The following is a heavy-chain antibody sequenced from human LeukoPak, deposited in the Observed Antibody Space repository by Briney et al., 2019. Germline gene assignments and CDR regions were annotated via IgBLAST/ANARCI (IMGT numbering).Heavy chain of an antibody. CDR1: GGTFSSYA. V-gene: IGHV1-18*01. J-gene: IGHJ3*02. CDR2: INAYDGDT. Sequence: GASVKVSCKASGGTFSSYAISWVRLAPGHGLEWMGWINAYDGDTTYAQKFQDRVTMTIDTSTNTVYMEMRRLRSDDTGVYYCAREATVYGDYDAFDIWGQGTLLTVSP. D-gene: IGHD4-17*01. CDR3: AREATVYGDYDAFDI.